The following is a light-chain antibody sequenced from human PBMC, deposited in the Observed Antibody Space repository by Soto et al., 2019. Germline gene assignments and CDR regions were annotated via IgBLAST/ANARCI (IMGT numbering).Light chain of an antibody. J-gene: IGKJ4*01. Sequence: DIQMTQSPCTLPASVGNSVPITCQPSQSISSWLAWYQQKPGKAPRLLIYTASTLQSGVPSRFSGSGSGTDFTLTISSLQPEDFATYYCQQATSFPLTFGGGTKVDIK. CDR3: QQATSFPLT. CDR1: QSISSW. V-gene: IGKV1-12*01. CDR2: TAS.